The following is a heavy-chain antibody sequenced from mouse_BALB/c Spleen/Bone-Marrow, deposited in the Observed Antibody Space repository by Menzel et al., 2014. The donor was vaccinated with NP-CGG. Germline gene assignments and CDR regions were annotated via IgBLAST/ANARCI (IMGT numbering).Heavy chain of an antibody. CDR2: IDPENGDT. CDR1: GFNIKDSY. Sequence: VQLQKSGAELVRSGASVKLSCTGSGFNIKDSYIHWVKQRPGQGLEWIGWIDPENGDTEYAPKFQGKATMTADTSSNTAYQQLSSLTSEDTAVYYCTPYGNFGWDYWGQGTSVTVSS. V-gene: IGHV14-4*02. D-gene: IGHD2-10*02. CDR3: TPYGNFGWDY. J-gene: IGHJ4*01.